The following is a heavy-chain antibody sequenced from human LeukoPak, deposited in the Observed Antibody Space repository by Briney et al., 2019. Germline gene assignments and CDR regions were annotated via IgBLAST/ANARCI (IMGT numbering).Heavy chain of an antibody. CDR2: IKQDGSEK. V-gene: IGHV3-7*01. D-gene: IGHD6-6*01. Sequence: GGSLRLSCAASGFTFSDYWMTWVRQAPGKGPEWVANIKQDGSEKYYVDSVRGRFTISRDNAKNSLFLQMNSLRAEDTGVYYCARRGGSSSRRSPIDYWGQGTLVTVSS. CDR1: GFTFSDYW. CDR3: ARRGGSSSRRSPIDY. J-gene: IGHJ4*02.